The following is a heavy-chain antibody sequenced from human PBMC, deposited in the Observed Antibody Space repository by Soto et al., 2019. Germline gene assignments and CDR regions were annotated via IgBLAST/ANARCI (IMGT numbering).Heavy chain of an antibody. CDR2: IKPNGGGT. CDR3: ARAVHTLIQGVRFRVDQ. D-gene: IGHD3-10*01. Sequence: QVQLVQSGAEMKKPGASVKVSCESSGYTFTAYYIHWVRQAPGHGLEWMGWIKPNGGGTKYAQKFPGRVTLTRDTSINTAYMELTRLTSDDTAVYYCARAVHTLIQGVRFRVDQWGQGTLVSVSS. V-gene: IGHV1-2*02. CDR1: GYTFTAYY. J-gene: IGHJ4*02.